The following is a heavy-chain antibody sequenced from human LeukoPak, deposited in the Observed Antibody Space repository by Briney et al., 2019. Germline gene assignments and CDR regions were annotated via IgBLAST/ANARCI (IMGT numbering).Heavy chain of an antibody. CDR2: ISYSGTT. CDR1: GGSISSYF. CDR3: ARHSGGQQQVVKAYDY. Sequence: SETLSLTCTVSGGSISSYFWSWIRQSPGKGLEWIAYISYSGTTKYNPSLKSRVTISLDTSKNQFSLKLSSVTAADTAVYYCARHSGGQQQVVKAYDYWGQGTLVTVSS. V-gene: IGHV4-59*08. J-gene: IGHJ4*02. D-gene: IGHD6-13*01.